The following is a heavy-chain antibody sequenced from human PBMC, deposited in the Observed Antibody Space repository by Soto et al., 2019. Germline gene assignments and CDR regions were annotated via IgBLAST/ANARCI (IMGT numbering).Heavy chain of an antibody. J-gene: IGHJ6*02. CDR1: GFTFSTYA. D-gene: IGHD5-18*01. CDR3: AKDGGGYNYGYVMLDKYYYGMDV. Sequence: QVQLVESGGGVVQPGRSLRLSCAASGFTFSTYAMHWVRQAPGTGLEWVAVISYDGTNKYYADSVRGRFTISRDNSKNTLFLPMNSLRAEDTAVYYCAKDGGGYNYGYVMLDKYYYGMDVWGQGTTVNVSS. CDR2: ISYDGTNK. V-gene: IGHV3-30-3*01.